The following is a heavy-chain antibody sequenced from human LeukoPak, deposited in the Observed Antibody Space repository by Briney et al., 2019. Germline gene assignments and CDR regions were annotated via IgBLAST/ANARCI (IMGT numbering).Heavy chain of an antibody. CDR3: AYTSSYFTFDY. D-gene: IGHD6-13*01. CDR1: GFKFSGNA. V-gene: IGHV3-23*01. Sequence: GGSLRLSCAASGFKFSGNAMAWVRQAPGKGLEWLSHITGSGGSTYNADSVKGRFTISRDNSKNTLYLQMNSLRVEDTAVYYCAYTSSYFTFDYWGQGTLVTVSS. CDR2: ITGSGGST. J-gene: IGHJ4*02.